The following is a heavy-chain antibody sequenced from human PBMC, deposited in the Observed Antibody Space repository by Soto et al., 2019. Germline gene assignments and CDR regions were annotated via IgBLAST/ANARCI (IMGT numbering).Heavy chain of an antibody. CDR1: EFALSHAS. CDR3: TTDPLPLRSGWYYYYYYGMDV. J-gene: IGHJ6*02. Sequence: AGAYLRHPCAASEFALSHASLSLLRQAPGKGLEWVVRMKSKTDGGTRDYAAPVKGRFTISREDSKNTLYLQMNSLKTEDTAVYYCTTDPLPLRSGWYYYYYYGMDVWGQGITVTVSS. D-gene: IGHD6-19*01. CDR2: MKSKTDGGTR. V-gene: IGHV3-15*01.